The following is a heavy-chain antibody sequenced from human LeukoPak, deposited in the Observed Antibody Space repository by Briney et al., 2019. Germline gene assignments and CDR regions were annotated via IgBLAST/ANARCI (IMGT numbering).Heavy chain of an antibody. Sequence: ASVKVSCKASGYTFTGYYIHWVRQAPGQGLEWMGWMDPNSGDTNYAQKFQGRVTMTRDTSISTAYMDLSRLRSDDTAVYFCVKYIVGPTGRGAFDLWGQGTMVTVSS. CDR3: VKYIVGPTGRGAFDL. J-gene: IGHJ3*01. CDR1: GYTFTGYY. V-gene: IGHV1-2*02. D-gene: IGHD1-26*01. CDR2: MDPNSGDT.